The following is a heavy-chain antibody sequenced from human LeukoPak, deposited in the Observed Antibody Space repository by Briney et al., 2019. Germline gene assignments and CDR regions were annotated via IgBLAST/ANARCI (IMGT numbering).Heavy chain of an antibody. V-gene: IGHV1-69*06. CDR1: GGTFSSYA. CDR3: ARSDDYGDSTSFDY. Sequence: SVKVSCKASGGTFSSYAISWVRQAPGQGLEWMGGIIPIFGTANYAQKFQGRVTITADKSTSTAYMGLSSLRSEDTAVYYCARSDDYGDSTSFDYWGQGTLVTVSS. D-gene: IGHD4-17*01. J-gene: IGHJ4*02. CDR2: IIPIFGTA.